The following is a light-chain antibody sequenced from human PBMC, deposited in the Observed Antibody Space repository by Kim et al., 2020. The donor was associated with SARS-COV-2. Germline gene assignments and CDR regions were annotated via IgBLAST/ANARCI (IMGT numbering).Light chain of an antibody. CDR1: QSVLYSSNNKNY. CDR3: QQYYNTPIT. Sequence: DIVMTQSPDSLAVSLGERATINCKSSQSVLYSSNNKNYLAWYQQKPGQPPKLLIYWASTRESGVPDRFSGGGSGTDFTLTISSLQAEAVAVYYCQQYYNTPITFGQGTQLEI. CDR2: WAS. V-gene: IGKV4-1*01. J-gene: IGKJ5*01.